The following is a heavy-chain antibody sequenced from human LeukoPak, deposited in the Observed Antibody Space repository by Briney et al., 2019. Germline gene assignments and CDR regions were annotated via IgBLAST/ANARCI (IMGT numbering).Heavy chain of an antibody. J-gene: IGHJ4*02. D-gene: IGHD1-26*01. Sequence: GGSLRLSCAASGFTFSSYWMSWVRQAPGKGLEWVANIKQDGSQKYYVDSVKGRFTISRDNSKNTLFLQMNSLRAEDTAIYYCAKYGPQDSGSSHFDYWGQGALVTVSS. V-gene: IGHV3-7*03. CDR2: IKQDGSQK. CDR1: GFTFSSYW. CDR3: AKYGPQDSGSSHFDY.